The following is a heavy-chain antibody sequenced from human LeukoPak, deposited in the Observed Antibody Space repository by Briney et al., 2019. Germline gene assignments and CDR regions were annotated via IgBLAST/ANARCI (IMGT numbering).Heavy chain of an antibody. J-gene: IGHJ3*02. CDR3: ARDSDAFDI. V-gene: IGHV3-7*03. CDR1: GFTFSSYW. CDR2: INHNGNVN. Sequence: GGSLRLSCAASGFTFSSYWMNWARQAPGKGLEWVASINHNGNVNYYVDSVKGRFTISRDNAKNSLYLQMSNLRAEDTAVYFCARDSDAFDIWGQGTMVTVSS.